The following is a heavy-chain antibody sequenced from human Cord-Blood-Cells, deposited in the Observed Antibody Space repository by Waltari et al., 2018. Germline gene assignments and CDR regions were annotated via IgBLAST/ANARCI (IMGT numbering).Heavy chain of an antibody. Sequence: AQLVQSGAEVKKPGSSVKVSCKASGATFSSYGIPWVRQAPGQGLEWMGVIIPIFGTANYARELQGRVTSTADKATRTAYLEVSSLRSEDTVVYYCARDKTYGDYYYYGMDVWGQGTTVTVSS. J-gene: IGHJ6*02. V-gene: IGHV1-69*06. CDR1: GATFSSYG. CDR2: IIPIFGTA. D-gene: IGHD4-17*01. CDR3: ARDKTYGDYYYYGMDV.